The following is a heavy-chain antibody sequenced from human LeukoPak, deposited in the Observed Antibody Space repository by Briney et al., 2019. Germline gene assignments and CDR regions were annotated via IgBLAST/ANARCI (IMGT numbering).Heavy chain of an antibody. CDR1: GDSISSGDYY. CDR3: ARGRGILAARRAFDY. Sequence: PSETLSLTCTVSGDSISSGDYYWSWIRQPAGKGLEWIGRISSSGSTNYNPSLKSRVTISVDTSKNQFSLKLSSVTAADTAVYYCARGRGILAARRAFDYWGQGTLVTVSS. CDR2: ISSSGST. V-gene: IGHV4-61*02. J-gene: IGHJ4*02. D-gene: IGHD6-6*01.